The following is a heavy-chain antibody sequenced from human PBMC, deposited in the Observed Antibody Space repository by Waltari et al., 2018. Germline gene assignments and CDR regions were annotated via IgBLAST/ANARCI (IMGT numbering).Heavy chain of an antibody. CDR3: ATDVTGADGGLY. J-gene: IGHJ4*02. CDR1: GFSFSSFS. D-gene: IGHD1-20*01. V-gene: IGHV3-23*01. CDR2: IGRSAHNT. Sequence: EVQVLESGGGLVQPGGSLRLSCAASGFSFSSFSMNWVRQAPGKGLEWVSVIGRSAHNTYYADSVKGRFTISRDNSKNMLYLQMNNLRAEDTAVYYCATDVTGADGGLYWGQGTLVTVSS.